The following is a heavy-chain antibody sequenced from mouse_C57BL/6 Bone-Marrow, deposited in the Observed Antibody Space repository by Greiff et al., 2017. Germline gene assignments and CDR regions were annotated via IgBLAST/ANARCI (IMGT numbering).Heavy chain of an antibody. V-gene: IGHV5-17*01. Sequence: EVMLVESGGGLVKPGGSLKLSCAASGFTFSDYGMHWVRQAPEKGLKWVAYISSGSSTIYYTHTVKGRFTISRANAKNTLFLQMTSLRSEDTAMYYCARGDYAYEGAWFAYWGQGTLVTVSA. CDR3: ARGDYAYEGAWFAY. CDR2: ISSGSSTI. D-gene: IGHD2-2*01. CDR1: GFTFSDYG. J-gene: IGHJ3*01.